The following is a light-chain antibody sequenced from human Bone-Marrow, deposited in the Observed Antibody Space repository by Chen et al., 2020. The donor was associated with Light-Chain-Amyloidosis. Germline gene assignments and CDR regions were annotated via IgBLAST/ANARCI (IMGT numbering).Light chain of an antibody. CDR3: YARESSGSHLSVV. V-gene: IGLV3-19*01. CDR1: ILRSYY. J-gene: IGLJ2*01. CDR2: GKN. Sequence: SSDLTQDPAVSVALGQTVTITCQGDILRSYYASWYQQKPGHAPVIVMYGKNKRTSGIPDRLYGAGSVNTGSLTITWAQVEEEADDDCYARESSGSHLSVVFGGGTKLTVL.